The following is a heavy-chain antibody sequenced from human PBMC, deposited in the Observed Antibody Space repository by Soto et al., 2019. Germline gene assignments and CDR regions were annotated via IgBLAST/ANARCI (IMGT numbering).Heavy chain of an antibody. V-gene: IGHV1-69*01. CDR2: IIPIFGTA. Sequence: QVRLVQSGAEVKKPGSSVKVSCKASGGTFSSYAISWVRQAPGQGLEWMGGIIPIFGTANYAQKFQGRVTITADESTSTAYMELSSLRSEDTAVYYCARGSSSSPPLIHWYFDLWGRGPLVTVSS. CDR1: GGTFSSYA. J-gene: IGHJ2*01. CDR3: ARGSSSSPPLIHWYFDL. D-gene: IGHD6-6*01.